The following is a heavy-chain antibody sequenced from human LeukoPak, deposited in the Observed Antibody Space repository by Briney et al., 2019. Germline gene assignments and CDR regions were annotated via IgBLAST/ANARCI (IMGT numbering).Heavy chain of an antibody. Sequence: PGGSLRLSCAASGFTVSDNYMSWVRQAPGKGLEWVSVIYSGGSTYYADSAEGRFIISRDESKNTLFLQMNNLRAEDTAVYYCARDLRRPAFYYYGMDVWGQGTTAIVSS. J-gene: IGHJ6*02. CDR2: IYSGGST. CDR3: ARDLRRPAFYYYGMDV. CDR1: GFTVSDNY. V-gene: IGHV3-53*01.